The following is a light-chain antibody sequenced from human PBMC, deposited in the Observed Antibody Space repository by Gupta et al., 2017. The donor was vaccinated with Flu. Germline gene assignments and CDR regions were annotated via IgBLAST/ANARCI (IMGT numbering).Light chain of an antibody. CDR1: SSNIGSNT. J-gene: IGLJ2*01. CDR3: AAWDDSLNGVV. CDR2: SNN. Sequence: RVTISCSGSSSNIGSNTVNWYQQLPGTAPKRLIYSNNQRPSGVPDRFSGSKSGTSASLAISGLQAEDEADYYCAAWDDSLNGVVFGGGTKLTVL. V-gene: IGLV1-44*01.